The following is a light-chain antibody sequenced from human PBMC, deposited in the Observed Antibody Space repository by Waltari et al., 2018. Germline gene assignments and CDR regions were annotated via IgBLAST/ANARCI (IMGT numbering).Light chain of an antibody. CDR3: CSYAGSYTRV. V-gene: IGLV2-11*01. CDR1: SSSVGGYNS. Sequence: QSALTQPRSVSGSPGQSVTISCTGTSSSVGGYNSFSWYQQTPGKAPKLMIYDVSKRPSGVPDRFSGSKSGNTASLTISGLQAEDEADYYCCSYAGSYTRVFGGGTKLTVL. J-gene: IGLJ3*02. CDR2: DVS.